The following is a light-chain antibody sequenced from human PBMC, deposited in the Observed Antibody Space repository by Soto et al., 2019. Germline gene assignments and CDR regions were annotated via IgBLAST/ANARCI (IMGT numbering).Light chain of an antibody. CDR2: DAS. V-gene: IGKV3-11*01. CDR3: QHRSNWPSVT. J-gene: IGKJ4*01. Sequence: EIVLTQSPATLSLSPGNSATLSCRASQSVSSSLAWYQHQPGQAPRLLIYDASNRATGIPARFSGGGSGTHFTLSISSLEPEDFAVYYCQHRSNWPSVTFGGGTKLEIK. CDR1: QSVSSS.